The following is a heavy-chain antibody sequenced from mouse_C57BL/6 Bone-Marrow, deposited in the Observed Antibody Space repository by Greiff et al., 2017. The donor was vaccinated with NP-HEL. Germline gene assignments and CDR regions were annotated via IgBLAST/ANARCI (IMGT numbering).Heavy chain of an antibody. CDR2: TFYSGIT. CDR3: ARGDYDWYFDV. V-gene: IGHV3-3*01. D-gene: IGHD2-4*01. J-gene: IGHJ1*03. CDR1: GFSINSDCY. Sequence: EVQVVESGPSLVRPSQTLSLTCTVTGFSINSDCYWIWIRQFPGNKLEYIGYTFYSGITYYNPSLESRTYITRDTSKNQVSLKLSSVTTEDTATYYCARGDYDWYFDVWGTGTTVTVSS.